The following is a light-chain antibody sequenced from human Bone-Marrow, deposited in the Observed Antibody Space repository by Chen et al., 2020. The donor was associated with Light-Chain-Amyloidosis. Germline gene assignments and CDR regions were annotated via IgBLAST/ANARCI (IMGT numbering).Light chain of an antibody. J-gene: IGLJ1*01. CDR1: SSDVGGDNH. CDR3: SPYTITNTLV. CDR2: EVT. Sequence: QSALTQPASVSGSPGQSITIPCPGTSSDVGGDNHVSWYQQHPDKAPKLMIYEVTNRPSWVPDRFSGSKSDNTASLTISGLQTEDEADYFCSPYTITNTLVFGSGTRVTVL. V-gene: IGLV2-14*01.